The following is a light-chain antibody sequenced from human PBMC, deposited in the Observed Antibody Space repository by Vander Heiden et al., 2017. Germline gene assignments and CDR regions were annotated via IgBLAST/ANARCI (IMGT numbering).Light chain of an antibody. CDR1: QSLLHSNGYNY. V-gene: IGKV2-28*01. CDR3: MQTLQTPHT. CDR2: LGS. Sequence: NQSPLSLPSPPGAPASISCSSSQSLLHSNGYNYFDWYLQKAGQSPQLLIYLGSNRASGVPDRFSGSGSGTDFTLKISRVEAEDVGVYYCMQTLQTPHTFGPGTKVDIK. J-gene: IGKJ3*01.